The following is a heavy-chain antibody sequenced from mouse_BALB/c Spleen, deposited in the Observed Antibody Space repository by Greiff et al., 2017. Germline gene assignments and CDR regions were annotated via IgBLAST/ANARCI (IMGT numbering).Heavy chain of an antibody. D-gene: IGHD1-1*01. CDR2: VRCKANNHAT. CDR3: TRHYGSSDYWYFDV. CDR1: GFTFSDAW. J-gene: IGHJ1*01. Sequence: EVQGVESGGGLVQPGGSMKLSCAASGFTFSDAWMDWVRQSPEKGLEWVAEVRCKANNHATYYAESVKGRFTISRDDSKSSVYLQMNSLRAEDTGIYYCTRHYGSSDYWYFDVWGAGTTVTVSS. V-gene: IGHV6-6*01.